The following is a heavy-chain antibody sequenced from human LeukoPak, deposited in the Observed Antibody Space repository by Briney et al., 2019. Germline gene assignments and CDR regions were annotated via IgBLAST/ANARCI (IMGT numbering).Heavy chain of an antibody. D-gene: IGHD1-26*01. CDR3: AREEMWELPGGGAFDI. CDR1: GFTFNSYW. J-gene: IGHJ3*02. CDR2: INSDGSRT. V-gene: IGHV3-74*01. Sequence: GGSLRLSCAASGFTFNSYWMHWVRQVPGKGLVWVSRINSDGSRTNYVDSAKGRFTISRDNAKNSLYLQMNSLRAEDTALYYCAREEMWELPGGGAFDIWGQGTMVTVSS.